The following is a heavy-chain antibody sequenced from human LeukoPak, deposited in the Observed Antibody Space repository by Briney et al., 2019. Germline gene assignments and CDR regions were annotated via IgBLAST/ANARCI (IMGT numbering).Heavy chain of an antibody. V-gene: IGHV4-4*02. J-gene: IGHJ3*02. Sequence: SGTLSLTCAVSGGSISSSNWWSWVRQPPGKGLERIGEIYHSGSTNYNPSLKSRVTISVDKSKNQFSLKLSSVTAADTAVYYCARYYCSGGSCYPSDAFDIWGQGTMVTVSS. CDR2: IYHSGST. D-gene: IGHD2-15*01. CDR1: GGSISSSNW. CDR3: ARYYCSGGSCYPSDAFDI.